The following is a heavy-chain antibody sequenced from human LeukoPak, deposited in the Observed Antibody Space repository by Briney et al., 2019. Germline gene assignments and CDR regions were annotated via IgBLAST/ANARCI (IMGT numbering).Heavy chain of an antibody. CDR2: IYSGGST. CDR1: GFTVSSNY. CDR3: AGDPDSGSQRGYFDY. Sequence: GGSLRLSCAASGFTVSSNYMSWVRQAPGKGLEWVSVIYSGGSTYYADSVKGRFTISRDNSKNTLYLQMNSLRAEDTAVYYCAGDPDSGSQRGYFDYWGQGSLVTVSS. V-gene: IGHV3-66*01. J-gene: IGHJ4*02. D-gene: IGHD1-26*01.